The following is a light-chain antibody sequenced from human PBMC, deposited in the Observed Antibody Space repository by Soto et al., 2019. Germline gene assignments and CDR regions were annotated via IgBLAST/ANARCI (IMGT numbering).Light chain of an antibody. V-gene: IGLV3-25*02. CDR2: KDS. CDR1: AFPKQY. CDR3: QSADSSGTLWV. Sequence: SYELTQPPSVSVSPGQTARITCSGDAFPKQYAYWYQQKPGQAPVLVIYKDSERPSGIPERFSGSSSGTTVTLTISGVQAEDEADYYCQSADSSGTLWVFGGGTKVTVL. J-gene: IGLJ3*02.